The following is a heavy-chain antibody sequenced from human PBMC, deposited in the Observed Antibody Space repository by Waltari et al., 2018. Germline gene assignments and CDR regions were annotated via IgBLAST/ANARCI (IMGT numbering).Heavy chain of an antibody. CDR1: GFSLSTSGVG. CDR2: IYWKDDK. J-gene: IGHJ4*02. Sequence: QITLKESGPTLVKPTQTLTLTCTFSGFSLSTSGVGVGWIRQPPGKALEWLALIYWKDDKRYSPSLKSRLTITKDTSKNQVVLTMTNMDPVDTATYYGANRRRSRIVPAATTTSPFDYWGQGTLVTVSS. D-gene: IGHD2-2*01. V-gene: IGHV2-5*01. CDR3: ANRRRSRIVPAATTTSPFDY.